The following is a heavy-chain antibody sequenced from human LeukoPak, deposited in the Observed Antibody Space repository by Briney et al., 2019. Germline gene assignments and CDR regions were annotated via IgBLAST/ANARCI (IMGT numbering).Heavy chain of an antibody. CDR2: IYYSGST. CDR1: GFTFSIYA. V-gene: IGHV4-38-2*01. D-gene: IGHD3-22*01. CDR3: ASSPMIVVGLDY. Sequence: GSLRLSCAASGFTFSIYAMNWVRQAPGKGLEWIGSIYYSGSTYYNPSLKSRVTISVDTSKNQFSLKLSSVTAADTAVYYCASSPMIVVGLDYWGQGTLVTVSS. J-gene: IGHJ4*02.